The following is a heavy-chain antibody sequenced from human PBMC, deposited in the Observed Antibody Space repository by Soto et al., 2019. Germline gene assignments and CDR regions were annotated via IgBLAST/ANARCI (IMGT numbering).Heavy chain of an antibody. V-gene: IGHV4-31*03. D-gene: IGHD3-3*01. CDR2: IYYTGSP. CDR1: GDSISGGGYH. J-gene: IGHJ4*02. Sequence: PSETLSLTCSVSGDSISGGGYHWSWIRQHPGKGLEWIGYIYYTGSPYYNPSLKSRLTMSVDTSKNQFSLKLSSVTAADTAVYYCATGSQSSGHFPQFDFWGRGSLVTVSS. CDR3: ATGSQSSGHFPQFDF.